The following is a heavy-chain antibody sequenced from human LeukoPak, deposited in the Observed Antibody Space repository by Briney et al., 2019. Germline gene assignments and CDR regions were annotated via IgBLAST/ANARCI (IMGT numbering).Heavy chain of an antibody. V-gene: IGHV3-74*01. D-gene: IGHD1-1*01. CDR3: ASGYAGFDP. CDR2: INSDGSST. Sequence: PGGSLRLSCAVPGFTFSGYWMHWVRQAPGKGLVWVSRINSDGSSTNYADSVKGRFTISRDNVKNTLYLQMNSLRAEDTAVYYCASGYAGFDPWGQGTLVTVSS. J-gene: IGHJ5*02. CDR1: GFTFSGYW.